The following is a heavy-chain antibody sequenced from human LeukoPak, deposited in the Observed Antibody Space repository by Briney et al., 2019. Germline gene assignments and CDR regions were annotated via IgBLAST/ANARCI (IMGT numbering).Heavy chain of an antibody. D-gene: IGHD2/OR15-2a*01. V-gene: IGHV5-51*01. CDR1: GYSFSSYW. Sequence: HGESLKISCKGLGYSFSSYWNAWVRQRPGKGLEWMGIIYPGGSDTRYRPSFQGQVTISADKSISTAYLQWSSLKASDTAMYYCARLSETSNDAFDIWGQGTIVAVSS. J-gene: IGHJ3*02. CDR3: ARLSETSNDAFDI. CDR2: IYPGGSDT.